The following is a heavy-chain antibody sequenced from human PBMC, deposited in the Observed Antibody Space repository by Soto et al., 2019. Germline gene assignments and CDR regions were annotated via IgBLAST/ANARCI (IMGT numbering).Heavy chain of an antibody. CDR3: ARDRSYYYYFDY. J-gene: IGHJ4*02. CDR1: GFTFSRYA. CDR2: VSGSGDST. D-gene: IGHD1-26*01. Sequence: LRLSCAASGFTFSRYAMSWVRQAPGKGLEWVSGVSGSGDSTYYADSVKGRFTISRDNSKNTLYLQMNSLRAEDTAVYYCARDRSYYYYFDYWGQGTLVTVSS. V-gene: IGHV3-23*01.